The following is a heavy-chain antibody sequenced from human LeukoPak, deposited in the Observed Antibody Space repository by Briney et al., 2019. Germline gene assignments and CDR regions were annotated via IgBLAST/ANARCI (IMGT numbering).Heavy chain of an antibody. CDR3: ARQAVSGWRILDWFDP. CDR2: IYYSGST. CDR1: GGSISSSSYY. V-gene: IGHV4-39*01. D-gene: IGHD6-19*01. Sequence: PSETLSLTCTVSGGSISSSSYYWGWIRQPPGKGLEWIGSIYYSGSTYYNPSLKSRVTISVDTSKNQFSLKLSSVTVADTAVYYCARQAVSGWRILDWFDPWGQGTLVTVSS. J-gene: IGHJ5*02.